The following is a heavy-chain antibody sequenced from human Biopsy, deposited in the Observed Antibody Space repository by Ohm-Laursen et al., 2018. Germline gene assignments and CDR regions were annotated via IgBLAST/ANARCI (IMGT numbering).Heavy chain of an antibody. V-gene: IGHV1-46*01. CDR1: GYNFGNYY. CDR3: ARESPLRLGVCGAIRCFKEVFGMDV. Sequence: GSSVKVSCKASGYNFGNYYINWVRKVPGQGLEWLGVVNPVAEATMYAQKFQDRITLTRDASTNTVYMDLPSLTSEDTAVYYCARESPLRLGVCGAIRCFKEVFGMDVWGQGTTVIVSS. D-gene: IGHD2-21*01. J-gene: IGHJ6*02. CDR2: VNPVAEAT.